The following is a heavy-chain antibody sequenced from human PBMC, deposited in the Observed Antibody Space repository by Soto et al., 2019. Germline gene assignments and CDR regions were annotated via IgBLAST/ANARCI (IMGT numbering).Heavy chain of an antibody. CDR2: ISTYNGNT. CDR1: GYTFTNYG. V-gene: IGHV1-18*01. J-gene: IGHJ6*02. Sequence: ASVKLSCKASGYTFTNYGFTWVRQAPGQGLEWMGWISTYNGNTKYAQKLQGRVTMTTDTSTSTAYMELRSLRSDDTAVYYCARDETDYDFWSGLPYYYYGMDVWGQGTTVTVSS. D-gene: IGHD3-3*01. CDR3: ARDETDYDFWSGLPYYYYGMDV.